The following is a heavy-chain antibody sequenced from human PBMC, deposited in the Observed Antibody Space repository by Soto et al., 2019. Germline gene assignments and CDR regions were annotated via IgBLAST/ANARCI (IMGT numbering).Heavy chain of an antibody. Sequence: SETLSLTCTVSGGSISSSSYYWGWIRQPPGKGLEWIGSIYYSGSTYYNPSLKSRVTISVDTSKNQFSLKLSSVTAADTAAYYCATDSGSYNNWFDPWGQGTLVTVSS. J-gene: IGHJ5*02. CDR3: ATDSGSYNNWFDP. V-gene: IGHV4-39*02. CDR2: IYYSGST. CDR1: GGSISSSSYY. D-gene: IGHD1-26*01.